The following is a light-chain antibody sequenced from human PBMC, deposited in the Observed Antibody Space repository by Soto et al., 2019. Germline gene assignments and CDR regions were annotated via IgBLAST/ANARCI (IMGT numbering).Light chain of an antibody. CDR3: QQYTSYSRA. V-gene: IGKV1-5*01. CDR1: QSISHF. CDR2: DAS. Sequence: DIQMTQSPSTLSASVGDRVTITCRASQSISHFLAWYQHKPGKVPKLLIYDASNLGSGVPSRFSGSGSGTDFTLTISGLQPDDFTTYYCQQYTSYSRAFGQGTKVDIK. J-gene: IGKJ1*01.